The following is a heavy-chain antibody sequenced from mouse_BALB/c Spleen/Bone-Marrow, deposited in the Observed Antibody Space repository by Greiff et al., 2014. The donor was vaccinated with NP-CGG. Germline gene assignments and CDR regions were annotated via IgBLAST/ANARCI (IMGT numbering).Heavy chain of an antibody. CDR2: IDPANGNT. V-gene: IGHV14-3*02. CDR3: ARYGNYCYAMDY. CDR1: GFNIKDTY. J-gene: IGHJ4*01. Sequence: EVKLEESGAELVKPGASVELSCTASGFNIKDTYMHWVKQRPEQGPEWIGRIDPANGNTKYDPKFQGKATITADTSSNTAYLQLSSLTSEDTAVYYCARYGNYCYAMDYWGQGTSVTVSS. D-gene: IGHD2-1*01.